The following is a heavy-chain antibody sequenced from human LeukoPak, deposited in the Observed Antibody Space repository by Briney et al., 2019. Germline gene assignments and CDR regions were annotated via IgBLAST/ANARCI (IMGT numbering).Heavy chain of an antibody. CDR3: ASEYCSGGNCYFDY. J-gene: IGHJ4*02. V-gene: IGHV5-51*01. D-gene: IGHD2-15*01. Sequence: RGESLKISCKGSEYSFATYWIGWVRQMPGQGLEWMGIIFPGDSDTRYSPSFQGQVTISADKPISTAYLQWSSLKASDTAIYYCASEYCSGGNCYFDYWGQGTLVTVSS. CDR1: EYSFATYW. CDR2: IFPGDSDT.